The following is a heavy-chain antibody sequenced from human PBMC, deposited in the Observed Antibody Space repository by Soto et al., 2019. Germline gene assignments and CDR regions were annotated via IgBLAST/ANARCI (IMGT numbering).Heavy chain of an antibody. CDR2: INAGNGNT. Sequence: ASVKVSCKASGYTFTSYAMHWVRQAPGQRLEWMGWINAGNGNTKYSQKFQGRVTITRDTSASTAYMELSSLRSEDTAVYYCARAVTLAVAGRRWFDPWGQGTLVTVSS. V-gene: IGHV1-3*01. D-gene: IGHD6-19*01. CDR1: GYTFTSYA. J-gene: IGHJ5*02. CDR3: ARAVTLAVAGRRWFDP.